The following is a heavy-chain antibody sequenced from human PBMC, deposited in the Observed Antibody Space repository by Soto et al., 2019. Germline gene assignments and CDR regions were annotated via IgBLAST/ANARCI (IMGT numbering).Heavy chain of an antibody. J-gene: IGHJ5*02. CDR2: IIPILGIA. Sequence: SVKASCKASGGTFSSYTISWVRQAPGQGLEWMGRIIPILGIANYAQKFQGRVTITADKSTSTAYMELSSLRSEDTAVYYCARTSGPNSGYEPRNWFDPWGQGTLVTVS. V-gene: IGHV1-69*02. CDR1: GGTFSSYT. D-gene: IGHD5-12*01. CDR3: ARTSGPNSGYEPRNWFDP.